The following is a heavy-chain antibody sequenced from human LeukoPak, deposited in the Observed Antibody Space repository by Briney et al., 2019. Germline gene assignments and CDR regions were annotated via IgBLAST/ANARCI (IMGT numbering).Heavy chain of an antibody. CDR1: GFTFSSYS. V-gene: IGHV3-21*01. D-gene: IGHD2-15*01. Sequence: GGSLRLSCAASGFTFSSYSMTWVRHAPGKGLEWVSSMSSGSRYIYYADSVRGRFTISRDNAKNSLYLLMNSLRAEDTAVYYCARDRPTGASRLFVVQWGQGTLVTVSS. CDR2: MSSGSRYI. CDR3: ARDRPTGASRLFVVQ. J-gene: IGHJ4*02.